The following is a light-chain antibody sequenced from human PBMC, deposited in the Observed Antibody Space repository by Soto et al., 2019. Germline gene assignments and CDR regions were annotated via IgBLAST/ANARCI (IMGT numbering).Light chain of an antibody. CDR2: GAS. Sequence: ETVMTQSPATLSVSPGERATRSCGASQSVRTNLAWYQQKPGQVPRLLIYGASTRASDIPARFSGSGSGTEFTLTISSLQSEDFAVYYCQQYNEWPLTFGGGTKVEIE. J-gene: IGKJ4*01. CDR3: QQYNEWPLT. CDR1: QSVRTN. V-gene: IGKV3-15*01.